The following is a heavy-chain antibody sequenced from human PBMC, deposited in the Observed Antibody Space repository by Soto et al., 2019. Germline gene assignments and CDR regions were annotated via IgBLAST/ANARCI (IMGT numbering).Heavy chain of an antibody. Sequence: GGSLRLSCAASGFTFSSYGMHWVRQAPGKGLEWVAVIWYDGSNKYYADSVKGRFTISRDNSKNTLYLQMNSLRAEDTAVYYCARDGSRYDILTGYFDYWGQGTLVTVSS. V-gene: IGHV3-33*01. CDR2: IWYDGSNK. J-gene: IGHJ4*02. CDR3: ARDGSRYDILTGYFDY. CDR1: GFTFSSYG. D-gene: IGHD3-9*01.